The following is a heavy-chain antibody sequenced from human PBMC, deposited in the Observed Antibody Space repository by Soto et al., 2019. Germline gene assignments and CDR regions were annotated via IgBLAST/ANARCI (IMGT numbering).Heavy chain of an antibody. J-gene: IGHJ6*02. Sequence: EVQLVESGGGLVKPGGSLRLSCAASGFTFSSYSMNWVRQAPGKGLEWVSSISSSSSYIYYADSVKGRFTISRDNAKNSLYLQMNSLRAEDTAVYYCARYYGDYSYYYGMDVWGQGTTVTVSS. D-gene: IGHD4-17*01. CDR2: ISSSSSYI. CDR1: GFTFSSYS. V-gene: IGHV3-21*01. CDR3: ARYYGDYSYYYGMDV.